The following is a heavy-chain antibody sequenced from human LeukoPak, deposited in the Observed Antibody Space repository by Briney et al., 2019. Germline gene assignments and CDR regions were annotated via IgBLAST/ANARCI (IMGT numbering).Heavy chain of an antibody. CDR2: IKEDGSVR. CDR1: AFIFSGHW. D-gene: IGHD3-16*01. J-gene: IGHJ4*02. V-gene: IGHV3-7*03. Sequence: GGSLRLSCEGSAFIFSGHWMNWVRQTPGKGLEWVASIKEDGSVRQYVDSVKGRFTISRDNSKNTLYLQMNSLRAEDTAVYYCARDLGGFDYWGQGTLVTVSS. CDR3: ARDLGGFDY.